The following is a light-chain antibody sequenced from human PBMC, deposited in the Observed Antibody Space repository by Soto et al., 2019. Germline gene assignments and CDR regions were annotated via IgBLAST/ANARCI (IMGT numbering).Light chain of an antibody. Sequence: EIVLTQSPATLSVSPGERASLSCRASQSVRSKLAWYQQKPGQAPRLLIYDASTRATGIPARFSGSGSGTEFTLTISSLQSEDFAVYYCQQYNNWPPITFGQGTRLEI. CDR1: QSVRSK. CDR2: DAS. J-gene: IGKJ5*01. V-gene: IGKV3-15*01. CDR3: QQYNNWPPIT.